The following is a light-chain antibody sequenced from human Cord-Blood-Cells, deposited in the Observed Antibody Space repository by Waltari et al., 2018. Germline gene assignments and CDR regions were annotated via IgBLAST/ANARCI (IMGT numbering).Light chain of an antibody. CDR3: AAWDDSLNGRV. CDR1: SSNIGSNT. J-gene: IGLJ3*02. CDR2: SNN. V-gene: IGLV1-44*01. Sequence: QSVLTQPPSASGTPGQRVTISCSGSSSNIGSNTVNWYQQLPGTAPKLLIYSNNPRPSGVPDRFSGSKSGTSASLAISGLQSEDGADYYCAAWDDSLNGRVFGGGTKLTVL.